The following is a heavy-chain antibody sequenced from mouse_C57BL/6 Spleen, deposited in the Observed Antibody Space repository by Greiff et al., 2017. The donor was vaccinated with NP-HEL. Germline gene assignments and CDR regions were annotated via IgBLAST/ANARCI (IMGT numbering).Heavy chain of an antibody. CDR2: IYPGDGDT. J-gene: IGHJ2*01. CDR1: GYAFSSSW. CDR3: ARGGIYDGYYVDY. D-gene: IGHD2-3*01. Sequence: VQLQQSGPELVKPGASVKISCKASGYAFSSSWMNWVKQRPGKGLEWIGRIYPGDGDTNYNGKFKGKATLTADKSSSTAYMQLSSLTSEDSAVYFCARGGIYDGYYVDYWGQGTTLTVSS. V-gene: IGHV1-82*01.